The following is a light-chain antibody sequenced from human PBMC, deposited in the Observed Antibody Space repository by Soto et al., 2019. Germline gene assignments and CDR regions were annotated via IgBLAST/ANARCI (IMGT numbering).Light chain of an antibody. V-gene: IGKV3-20*01. CDR3: QQYGSSPQT. Sequence: EILLTQSPGTLSLSPGDRAILSCRASQTISSNCLALCQQKPGQAHRLLIYGISKRATGIPDRFSGSGSGTDFTLTISRLEPDDFAVYYCQQYGSSPQTFGQGTKVDI. J-gene: IGKJ1*01. CDR2: GIS. CDR1: QTISSNC.